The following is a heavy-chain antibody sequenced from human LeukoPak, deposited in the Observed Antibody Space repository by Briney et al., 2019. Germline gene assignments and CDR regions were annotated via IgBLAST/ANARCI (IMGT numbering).Heavy chain of an antibody. J-gene: IGHJ4*02. V-gene: IGHV3-7*01. CDR2: IQQNGGDK. Sequence: GGSLRLSCVASGFTFDDYGMSWVRQAPGKGLEWVANIQQNGGDKYYVDSVKGRFTISRDNAKNSLYLQMNSLRAEDTALYYCARDHTDPGLFFDSWGQGTLVTVSS. CDR3: ARDHTDPGLFFDS. D-gene: IGHD2-21*01. CDR1: GFTFDDYG.